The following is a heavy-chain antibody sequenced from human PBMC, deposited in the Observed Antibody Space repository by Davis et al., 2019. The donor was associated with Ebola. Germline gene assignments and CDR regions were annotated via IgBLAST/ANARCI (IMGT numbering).Heavy chain of an antibody. V-gene: IGHV4-34*01. CDR1: GGSFFGNL. CDR3: ARGSSGSRLHL. Sequence: SETLSLTCAVSGGSFFGNLWGWIRQPPGKGPEWLGEISLGGTTNYNPSLKSRVTISIATSGNQFSLELTSVTAADTSVYYCARGSSGSRLHLWGHGTLVTVSS. J-gene: IGHJ4*01. D-gene: IGHD1-26*01. CDR2: ISLGGTT.